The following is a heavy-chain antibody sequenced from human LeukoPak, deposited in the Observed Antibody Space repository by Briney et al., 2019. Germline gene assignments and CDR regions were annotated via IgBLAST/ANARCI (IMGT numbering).Heavy chain of an antibody. CDR3: ARDPPAEAINTYA. V-gene: IGHV3-66*01. J-gene: IGHJ5*02. CDR1: GFTVSSNY. CDR2: IYSGGAT. D-gene: IGHD6-13*01. Sequence: GGSLRLSCAASGFTVSSNYMSWVRQAPGKGLEWVSLIYSGGATFYADAVKGRFTISRDGSKNTLYLQMNSLRAEDTAVYYCARDPPAEAINTYAWGQGTLVTVSS.